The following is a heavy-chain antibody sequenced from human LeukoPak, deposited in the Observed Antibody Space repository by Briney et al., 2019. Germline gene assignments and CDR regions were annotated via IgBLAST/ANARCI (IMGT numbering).Heavy chain of an antibody. D-gene: IGHD2-2*01. CDR2: ISHDGSKE. J-gene: IGHJ4*02. CDR3: ARKYTTSYYPVDY. CDR1: GFTFNKSD. V-gene: IGHV3-30*04. Sequence: RTSLRLSCTASGFTFNKSDMHWVRQAPGKGLEWVTYISHDGSKEHYADSVKGRSTTSRDNSKQTVYLQMNSLKSQDTALYYSARKYTTSYYPVDYWGQGSLVTVYS.